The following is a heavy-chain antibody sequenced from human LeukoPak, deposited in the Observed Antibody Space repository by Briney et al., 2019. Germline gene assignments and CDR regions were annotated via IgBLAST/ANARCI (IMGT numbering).Heavy chain of an antibody. V-gene: IGHV4-38-2*02. Sequence: SQTLSLTCTVSSYSNTRGYSWGWIRQPPGKGLEWIGSIYHSGSTYYNPSLKSRVVISVDTSKNQFSLNLNSVTAADTAVYYCARSGPYYYHYMDVWGKGTTVTVSS. CDR3: ARSGPYYYHYMDV. D-gene: IGHD3-10*01. CDR2: IYHSGST. CDR1: SYSNTRGYS. J-gene: IGHJ6*03.